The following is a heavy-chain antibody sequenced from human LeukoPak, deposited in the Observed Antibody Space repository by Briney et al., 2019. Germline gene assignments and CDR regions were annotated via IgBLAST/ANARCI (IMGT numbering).Heavy chain of an antibody. CDR3: ARNWNYARYYYYYMDV. Sequence: GGSLRLSCAASGFTFSSYSMNWVRQAPGKGLEWVSYISSSSSTIYYADSVKGRFTISRDNAKNSLYLQMNSLRAEDTAVYYCARNWNYARYYYYYMDVWGKGTTVTVSS. CDR2: ISSSSSTI. D-gene: IGHD1-7*01. J-gene: IGHJ6*03. V-gene: IGHV3-48*04. CDR1: GFTFSSYS.